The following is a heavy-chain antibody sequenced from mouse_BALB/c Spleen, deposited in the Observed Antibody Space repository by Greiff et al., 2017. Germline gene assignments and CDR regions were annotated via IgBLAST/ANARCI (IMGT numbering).Heavy chain of an antibody. D-gene: IGHD1-1*01. V-gene: IGHV1-54*03. CDR1: GYAFTNYL. Sequence: VQLQQSGAELVRPGTSVKVSCKASGYAFTNYLIEWVKQRPGQGLEWIGVINPGSGGTNYNEKFKGKATLTADKSSSTAYMQLSSLTSDDSAVYFCARLYGSSYEAWFAYWGQGTLVTVSA. CDR2: INPGSGGT. J-gene: IGHJ3*01. CDR3: ARLYGSSYEAWFAY.